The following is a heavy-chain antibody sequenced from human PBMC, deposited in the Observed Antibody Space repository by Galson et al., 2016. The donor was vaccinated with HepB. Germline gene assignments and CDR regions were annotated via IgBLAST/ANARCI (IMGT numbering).Heavy chain of an antibody. Sequence: SLRLSCAASGFPFSSYGIHWVRQAPGKGLEWVAVIWHDGSRKYYVDSVRGRFTISRDNFKNMVYLQMNSLRAEDTAVYYCARDRRSGSYGDDFYIWGQGTMVTVSS. J-gene: IGHJ3*02. CDR3: ARDRRSGSYGDDFYI. V-gene: IGHV3-33*01. D-gene: IGHD1-26*01. CDR2: IWHDGSRK. CDR1: GFPFSSYG.